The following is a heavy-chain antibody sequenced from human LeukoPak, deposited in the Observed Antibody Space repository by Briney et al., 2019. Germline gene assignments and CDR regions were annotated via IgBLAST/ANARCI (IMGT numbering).Heavy chain of an antibody. V-gene: IGHV1-24*01. CDR1: GYTLTELS. CDR2: FGPEDGET. J-gene: IGHJ6*02. Sequence: GASVKVSCKVSGYTLTELSMHWVRQAPGKGLEWMGGFGPEDGETIYAQKFQGRVTMTEDTSTDTAYMELSSLRSEDTAVYYCATTWIFGVVEPYYYYGMDVWGQGTTVTVSS. CDR3: ATTWIFGVVEPYYYYGMDV. D-gene: IGHD3-3*01.